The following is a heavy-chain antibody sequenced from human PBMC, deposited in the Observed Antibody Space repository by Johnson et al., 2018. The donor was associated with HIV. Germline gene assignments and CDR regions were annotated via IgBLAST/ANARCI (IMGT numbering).Heavy chain of an antibody. CDR2: IRYDGSNK. Sequence: QVQLVESGGGVVQPGGSLRLSCAASGFTFSSYGMHWVRQAPGKGLEWVAFIRYDGSNKYYADSVKGQFTISRDNSKNTLYLQMNSLRPEDTALYYCATRKDILTGYDALDIWGQGTMVTVSS. CDR3: ATRKDILTGYDALDI. D-gene: IGHD3-9*01. CDR1: GFTFSSYG. J-gene: IGHJ3*02. V-gene: IGHV3-30*02.